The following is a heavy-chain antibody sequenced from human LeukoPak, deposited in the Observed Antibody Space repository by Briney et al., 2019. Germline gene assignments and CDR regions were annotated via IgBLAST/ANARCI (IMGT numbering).Heavy chain of an antibody. J-gene: IGHJ4*02. Sequence: SETLSLTCAVYGGSFSGYYWSWIRQPPGKGLEWIGEINHSGSTNYNPSLKSRVTISVDTSKNQFSLKLSSVTAADTAVYYCARGRITIFGVVIIWDYWGQGTLVTVSS. CDR1: GGSFSGYY. CDR2: INHSGST. CDR3: ARGRITIFGVVIIWDY. D-gene: IGHD3-3*01. V-gene: IGHV4-34*01.